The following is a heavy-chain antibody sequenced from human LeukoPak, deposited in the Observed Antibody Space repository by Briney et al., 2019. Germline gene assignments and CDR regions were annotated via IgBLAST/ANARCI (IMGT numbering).Heavy chain of an antibody. J-gene: IGHJ4*02. D-gene: IGHD3-3*01. CDR3: ARSDYDFWSGPEY. CDR2: INSDGSST. V-gene: IGHV3-74*01. CDR1: GFTFSSYW. Sequence: SGGSLRLSCAASGFTFSSYWMHWVRHAPGKGLAWVSRINSDGSSTSYADSVKGRFTISRDNAKNTLYLQMNSLRAEDTAVYYCARSDYDFWSGPEYWGQGTLVTVSS.